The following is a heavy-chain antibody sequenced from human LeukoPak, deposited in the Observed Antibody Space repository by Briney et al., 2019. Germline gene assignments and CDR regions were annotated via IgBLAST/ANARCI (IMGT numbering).Heavy chain of an antibody. CDR1: GGSIRSFY. V-gene: IGHV4-59*08. Sequence: SETLSLTCTVSGGSIRSFYWSWIRQRPGKGLEWIGFIYYSGSTNYNPSLKSRVTISVDTSKNQFSLKLSSVTAADTAVYYCARHRSYISGYFDAFDFWGQGTMVTVSS. D-gene: IGHD3-22*01. J-gene: IGHJ3*01. CDR2: IYYSGST. CDR3: ARHRSYISGYFDAFDF.